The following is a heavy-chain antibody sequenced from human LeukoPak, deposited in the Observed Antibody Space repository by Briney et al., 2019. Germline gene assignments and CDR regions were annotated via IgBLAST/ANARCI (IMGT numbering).Heavy chain of an antibody. CDR2: VSGSGGST. D-gene: IGHD3-10*01. J-gene: IGHJ4*02. Sequence: GGSLRLSCAVSGFTFSSYDLSWVRQAPGKGLEWVSTVSGSGGSTYYADSVKGRFTISRDNSKNTLNLQMNSLRAEDTAVYYCAKDLPPYGSGSYYNWIFDYWGQGTLVTVSS. V-gene: IGHV3-23*01. CDR1: GFTFSSYD. CDR3: AKDLPPYGSGSYYNWIFDY.